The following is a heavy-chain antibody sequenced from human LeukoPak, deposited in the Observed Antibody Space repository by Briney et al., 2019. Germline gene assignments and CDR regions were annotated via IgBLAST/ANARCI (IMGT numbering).Heavy chain of an antibody. CDR2: ISGAGSTI. CDR3: ARDMAENYYYYMDV. Sequence: GGSLRLSCVASGFTFSDFYTSWIRQAPGKGLEWVSYISGAGSTIHYAESVKGRFTISRDNAKNSLFLQMNSLRAEDTAVYYCARDMAENYYYYMDVWGKGITVTVSS. CDR1: GFTFSDFY. V-gene: IGHV3-11*01. J-gene: IGHJ6*03. D-gene: IGHD5-24*01.